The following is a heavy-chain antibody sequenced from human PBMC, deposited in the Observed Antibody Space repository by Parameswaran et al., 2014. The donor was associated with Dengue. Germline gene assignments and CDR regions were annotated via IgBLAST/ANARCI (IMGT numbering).Heavy chain of an antibody. Sequence: RWIRQPQEGLEWIGEIYHSGSTNYNPSLKSRVTISVDKSKNQFSLKLSFVTAADTAVYYCARGNDCSGGSCYSRNYYYMDVWGKGTTVTVSS. CDR2: IYHSGST. V-gene: IGHV4-4*02. J-gene: IGHJ6*03. CDR3: ARGNDCSGGSCYSRNYYYMDV. D-gene: IGHD2-15*01.